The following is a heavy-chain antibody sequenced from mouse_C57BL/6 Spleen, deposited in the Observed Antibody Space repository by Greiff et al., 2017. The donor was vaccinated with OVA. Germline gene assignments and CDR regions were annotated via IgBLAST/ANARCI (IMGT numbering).Heavy chain of an antibody. CDR2: IDPSDSET. V-gene: IGHV1-52*01. CDR1: GYTFTSYW. CDR3: VRGGPGTWTGYYFDY. D-gene: IGHD1-2*01. J-gene: IGHJ2*01. Sequence: QVQLQQPGAELVRPGSSVKLSCKASGYTFTSYWMHWVKQRPIQGLEWIGNIDPSDSETHYNQKFKDKATLTVDKSSSTAYMQLSSLTSEDSAVYYCVRGGPGTWTGYYFDYWGQGTTLTVSS.